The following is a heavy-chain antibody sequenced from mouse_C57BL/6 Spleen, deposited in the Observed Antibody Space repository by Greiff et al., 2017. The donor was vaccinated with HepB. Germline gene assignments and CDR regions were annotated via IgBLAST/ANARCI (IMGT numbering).Heavy chain of an antibody. CDR3: ARGDDDSFDY. J-gene: IGHJ2*01. CDR2: INPGSGGT. CDR1: GYAFTNYL. V-gene: IGHV1-54*01. Sequence: QVQLQQSGAELVRPGTSVKVSCKASGYAFTNYLIEWVKQRPGQGLEWIGVINPGSGGTNYNEKFKGKATLTADKSSSTAYMQLSSLTSEDSAVYFCARGDDDSFDYWGQGTTLTVSS.